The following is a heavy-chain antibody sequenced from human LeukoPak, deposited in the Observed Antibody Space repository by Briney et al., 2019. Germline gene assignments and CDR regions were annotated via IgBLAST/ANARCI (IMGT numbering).Heavy chain of an antibody. V-gene: IGHV3-7*01. CDR1: GFTFSTHW. J-gene: IGHJ4*02. Sequence: GGSLRLSCAASGFTFSTHWMIWVRQAPGKGLEWVANVKGDGSEKYYVDSVKGRFTISRDNARNSLYLQMNSLRAEDTAVYFCATGRAAHLFDYWGQGTLVTVFS. CDR2: VKGDGSEK. CDR3: ATGRAAHLFDY. D-gene: IGHD6-6*01.